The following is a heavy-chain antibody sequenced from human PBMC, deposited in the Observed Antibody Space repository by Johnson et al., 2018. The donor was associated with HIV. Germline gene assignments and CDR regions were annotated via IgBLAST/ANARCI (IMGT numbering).Heavy chain of an antibody. CDR1: GFTFSTYG. CDR2: ISDDGSNK. J-gene: IGHJ3*02. V-gene: IGHV3-30*18. D-gene: IGHD1-26*01. CDR3: AKDMSVGASPVAFDI. Sequence: QMLLVESGGGVVQPGRSLRLSCAASGFTFSTYGMHWVRQAPGKGLEWVAVISDDGSNKYYADSVKGRFTISRDNSKNTLYLQMNSLRAEDTALYYCAKDMSVGASPVAFDIWGQGTMVTVSS.